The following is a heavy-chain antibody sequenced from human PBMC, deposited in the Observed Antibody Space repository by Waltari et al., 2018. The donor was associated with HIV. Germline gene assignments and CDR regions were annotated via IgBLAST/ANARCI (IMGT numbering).Heavy chain of an antibody. CDR2: IYYSGST. J-gene: IGHJ6*02. CDR1: GGSISSSSYY. D-gene: IGHD2-8*02. Sequence: QLQLQESGPGLVKPSETLSLTCTVSGGSISSSSYYWGWIRQPPGKGLEWIGSIYYSGSTYYNPSLKSRVTISVDTSKNQFSLKLSSVTAADTAVYYCARHLGYCTGGVCYSHYYYYGMDVWGQGTTVTVSS. CDR3: ARHLGYCTGGVCYSHYYYYGMDV. V-gene: IGHV4-39*01.